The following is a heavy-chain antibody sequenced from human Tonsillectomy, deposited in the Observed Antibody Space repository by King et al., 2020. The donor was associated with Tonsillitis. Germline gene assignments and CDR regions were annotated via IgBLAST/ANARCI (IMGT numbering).Heavy chain of an antibody. D-gene: IGHD3-10*01. CDR1: GFTFRSYS. V-gene: IGHV3-21*01. Sequence: VQLVESGGGLVKPGGSLRLSCAASGFTFRSYSMNWVRQAPGKGLEWVSSISMSGTYIYYADSVKGRFTISRDNAKNSLYLQMNSLRAEDTAVYFCVREGTHHYTAYWGQGTLVTVSS. CDR2: ISMSGTYI. J-gene: IGHJ4*02. CDR3: VREGTHHYTAY.